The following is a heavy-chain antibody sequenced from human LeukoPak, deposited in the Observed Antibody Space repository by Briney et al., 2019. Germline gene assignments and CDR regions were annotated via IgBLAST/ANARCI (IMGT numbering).Heavy chain of an antibody. CDR2: IFGGGGST. Sequence: PGGSLRLSCAASGFTFSIYAMSWVRQAPLKGLEWVAIIFGGGGSTYSADSVKGRFTISKDNSINTLYLQMNNLRVEDSAVYYCARALAVAGGYYYYMDVWGKGTTVTVSS. V-gene: IGHV3-23*01. CDR1: GFTFSIYA. CDR3: ARALAVAGGYYYYMDV. J-gene: IGHJ6*03. D-gene: IGHD6-19*01.